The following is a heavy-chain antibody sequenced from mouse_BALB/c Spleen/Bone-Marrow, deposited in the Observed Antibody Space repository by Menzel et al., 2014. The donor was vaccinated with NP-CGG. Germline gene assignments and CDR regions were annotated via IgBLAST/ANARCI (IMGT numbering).Heavy chain of an antibody. Sequence: VQLKQSGPGLVKPSQTVSLTCTVTGISITTGNYSWSWIRQFPGNKLEWIGYIYYSGTITYNPSLTSRTTITRDTSKNQSCLEMNSLTAEDTATYDGARYLGAYCDYWGQGTTLTVSS. CDR1: GISITTGNYS. J-gene: IGHJ2*01. CDR3: ARYLGAYCDY. V-gene: IGHV3-5*02. CDR2: IYYSGTI. D-gene: IGHD1-1*01.